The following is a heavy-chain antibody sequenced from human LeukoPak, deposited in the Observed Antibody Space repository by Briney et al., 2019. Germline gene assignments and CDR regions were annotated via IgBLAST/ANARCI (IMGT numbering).Heavy chain of an antibody. CDR2: INSDGSST. V-gene: IGHV3-74*01. CDR3: AREPLIYYYDSSGTFDP. J-gene: IGHJ5*02. CDR1: GFTFGSYW. Sequence: GGSLRLSCAASGFTFGSYWMHWVRQAPGKGLVWVSRINSDGSSTSYADSVKGRFTISRDNAKNTLYLQMNSLRAEDTAVYYCAREPLIYYYDSSGTFDPWGQGTLVTVSS. D-gene: IGHD3-22*01.